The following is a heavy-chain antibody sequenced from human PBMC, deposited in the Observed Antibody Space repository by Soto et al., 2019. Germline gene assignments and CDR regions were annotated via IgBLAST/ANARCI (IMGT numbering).Heavy chain of an antibody. CDR3: ARGGACFGEVSGLYYYSYMDV. Sequence: PSETLSLTCTVSGGSISSSSYYWGWIRQPPGKGLEWIGSIYYSGSTYYNPSLRSRVTISVDTSKNQFSLKLSSVTAADTAVYYCARGGACFGEVSGLYYYSYMDVWGKETTVTVSS. J-gene: IGHJ6*03. D-gene: IGHD3-10*01. V-gene: IGHV4-39*01. CDR2: IYYSGST. CDR1: GGSISSSSYY.